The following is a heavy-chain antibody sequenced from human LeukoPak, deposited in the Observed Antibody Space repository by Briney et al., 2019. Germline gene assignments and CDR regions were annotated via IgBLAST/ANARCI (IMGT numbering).Heavy chain of an antibody. CDR2: INHSGST. CDR3: ARVSPTVTTLAFDYYYYYGMDV. D-gene: IGHD4-11*01. V-gene: IGHV4-34*01. J-gene: IGHJ6*02. Sequence: ETLSLTCAVYGGSFSGYYWSWIRQPPGKGLEWIGVINHSGSTNYNPSLKSRVTISVDTSKSQFSLKLSSVTAADTAVYYCARVSPTVTTLAFDYYYYYGMDVWGQGTTVTVSS. CDR1: GGSFSGYY.